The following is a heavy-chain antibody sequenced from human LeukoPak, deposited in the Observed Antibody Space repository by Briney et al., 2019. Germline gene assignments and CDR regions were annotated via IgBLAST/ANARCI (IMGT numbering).Heavy chain of an antibody. CDR2: ISGSGANT. Sequence: GGSLRLSCAASGFTFSNYGMSWVRQAPGKGLEWVSVISGSGANTYYADSVKGRFTISRDDSKNTLYLQVNSLRAEDTAVYYCAKAKSYYSNYDYWGQGTLVTVSS. CDR3: AKAKSYYSNYDY. CDR1: GFTFSNYG. D-gene: IGHD4-11*01. J-gene: IGHJ4*02. V-gene: IGHV3-23*01.